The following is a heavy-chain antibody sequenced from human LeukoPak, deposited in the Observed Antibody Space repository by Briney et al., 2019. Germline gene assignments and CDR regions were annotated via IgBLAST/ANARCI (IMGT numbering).Heavy chain of an antibody. CDR1: GFTFSSYG. CDR2: ISYDGSNK. CDR3: AKRGYNWNYGHY. V-gene: IGHV3-30*18. D-gene: IGHD1-7*01. Sequence: GRSLRLSCAASGFTFSSYGMHWVRQAPGKGLEWVAFISYDGSNKYYADSVKGRFTISRDNSKNTLYLQMNSLRAEDTAVYYCAKRGYNWNYGHYWGQGTLVTVSS. J-gene: IGHJ4*02.